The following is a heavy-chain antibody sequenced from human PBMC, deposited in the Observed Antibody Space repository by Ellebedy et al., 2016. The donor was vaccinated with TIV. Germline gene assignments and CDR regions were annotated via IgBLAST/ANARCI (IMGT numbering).Heavy chain of an antibody. CDR3: AKDRAADV. CDR1: GFTFSSYA. CDR2: ISGSGGST. J-gene: IGHJ6*04. D-gene: IGHD2-15*01. Sequence: LSLTXXASGFTFSSYAMSWVRQAPGKGLEWVSAISGSGGSTYYADSVKGRFTISRDNSKNTLYLQMNSLRAEDTAVYYCAKDRAADVWGKGTTVTVSS. V-gene: IGHV3-23*01.